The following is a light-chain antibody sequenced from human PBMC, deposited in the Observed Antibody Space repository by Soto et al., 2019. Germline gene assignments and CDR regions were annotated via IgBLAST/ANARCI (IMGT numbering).Light chain of an antibody. Sequence: EIVLTQSPATLSLSPGERATLSCRASQSVSSSLAWYQQKPGQAPRLLIYGASNGAAGIPARFSGTGSGTDFTLTISSLEPDDFAVYYCQQRCNWPLTFGGGTKVEIK. CDR1: QSVSSS. CDR2: GAS. J-gene: IGKJ4*01. V-gene: IGKV3-11*01. CDR3: QQRCNWPLT.